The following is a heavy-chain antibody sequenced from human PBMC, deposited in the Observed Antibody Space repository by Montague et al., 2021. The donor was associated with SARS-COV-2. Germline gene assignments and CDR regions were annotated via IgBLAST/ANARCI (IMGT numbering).Heavy chain of an antibody. D-gene: IGHD3-10*01. CDR3: ARVRYYGSGTSLGMDV. V-gene: IGHV4-34*01. J-gene: IGHJ6*02. CDR1: VGSFSGCY. CDR2: INHSGST. Sequence: SETLSLTCAVYVGSFSGCYWGWIGQPPGKGLVRFGEINHSGSTNYNPSLKSRVTISVDTSKNQFSLKLSSVTAADTAVYYCARVRYYGSGTSLGMDVWGQGTTVTVSS.